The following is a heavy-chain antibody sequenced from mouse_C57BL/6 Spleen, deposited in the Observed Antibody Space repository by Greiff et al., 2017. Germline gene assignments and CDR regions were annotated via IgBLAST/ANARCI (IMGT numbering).Heavy chain of an antibody. CDR3: APIYYDYDEVWFAD. CDR2: IHPNSGST. CDR1: GYTFTSYW. D-gene: IGHD2-4*01. J-gene: IGHJ3*01. V-gene: IGHV1-64*01. Sequence: QVQLQQPGAELVKPGASVKLSCKASGYTFTSYWMHWVKQRPGQGLEWIGMIHPNSGSTNYNEKFKSKATLTVDKSSSTAYMQLSSLTSEDSAVXYCAPIYYDYDEVWFADWGQGTLVTVSA.